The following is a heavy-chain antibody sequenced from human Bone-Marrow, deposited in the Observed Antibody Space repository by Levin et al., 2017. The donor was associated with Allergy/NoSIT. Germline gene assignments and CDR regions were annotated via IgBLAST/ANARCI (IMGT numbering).Heavy chain of an antibody. J-gene: IGHJ2*01. V-gene: IGHV4-59*11. Sequence: PSETLSLTCTVSGSSIYSHYWSWIRRPPGKGLEWIGYIYPSGSTNYNPSLKSRVTISLDRSRNQFSLNLSSVTAADTAVYFCAGHKMSAIHWYLDLWGRGTLVSVSS. CDR2: IYPSGST. D-gene: IGHD2-21*01. CDR1: GSSIYSHY. CDR3: AGHKMSAIHWYLDL.